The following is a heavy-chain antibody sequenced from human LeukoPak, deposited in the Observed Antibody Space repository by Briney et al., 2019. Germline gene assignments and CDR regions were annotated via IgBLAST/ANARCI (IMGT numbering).Heavy chain of an antibody. V-gene: IGHV3-23*01. D-gene: IGHD3-10*01. CDR2: ISGSGGNT. CDR1: GIIFSSYA. J-gene: IGHJ4*02. Sequence: GGSLRLSCAVSGIIFSSYAMSWVRQTPGKGLEWVSTISGSGGNTYYADSVKGRFTISRDNSKDTLYLQMNNVRAEDTAVYYFANRFDTYGSKIDYWGQGTLVTVSS. CDR3: ANRFDTYGSKIDY.